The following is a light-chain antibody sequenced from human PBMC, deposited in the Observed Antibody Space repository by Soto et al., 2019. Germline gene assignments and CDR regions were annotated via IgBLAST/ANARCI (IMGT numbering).Light chain of an antibody. CDR1: QSVSTS. CDR2: DAS. J-gene: IGKJ4*01. CDR3: QQCGNWPRT. Sequence: EIVLTQSPATLSLSPGERATLSCRASQSVSTSLAWYQQKPGQAPRLLIYDASKRDTGIPARFSGSGSGTDFTLTIRSLEPEDSAVYYCQQCGNWPRTFGGGTKVEIK. V-gene: IGKV3-11*01.